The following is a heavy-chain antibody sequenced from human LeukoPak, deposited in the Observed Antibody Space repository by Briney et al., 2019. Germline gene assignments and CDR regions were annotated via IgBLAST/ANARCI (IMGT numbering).Heavy chain of an antibody. J-gene: IGHJ4*02. CDR3: AKEVLGGNYGDYAVDY. V-gene: IGHV3-23*01. CDR1: GITLSNYG. Sequence: GGSLRLSCAVSGITLSNYGMSWVRQAPGKGLEWVSSVSGSGSHTYYADSVKGRFTISRDNSKNTLDLQMHSLGAEDTALYYCAKEVLGGNYGDYAVDYWGQGTLVTVSS. D-gene: IGHD4-17*01. CDR2: VSGSGSHT.